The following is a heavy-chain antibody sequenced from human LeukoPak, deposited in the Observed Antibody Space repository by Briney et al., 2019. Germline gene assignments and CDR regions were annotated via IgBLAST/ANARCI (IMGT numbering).Heavy chain of an antibody. CDR2: ISAYNGNT. V-gene: IGHV1-18*01. J-gene: IGHJ4*02. CDR3: ARDHSTMVRGVMDY. Sequence: ASVKVSCKASGYTFTSYGISWVRQAPGQGLEWMGWISAYNGNTNYAQKLQGRVTMTTDTSTSTAYMELRSLRSDDTAVYYCARDHSTMVRGVMDYWGQGTLVTVSS. D-gene: IGHD3-10*01. CDR1: GYTFTSYG.